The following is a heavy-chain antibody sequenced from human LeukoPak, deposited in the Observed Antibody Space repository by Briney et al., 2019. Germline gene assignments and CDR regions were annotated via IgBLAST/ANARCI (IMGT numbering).Heavy chain of an antibody. CDR1: GFTFSSYG. CDR3: AKDLPYFNIAMGPFDY. CDR2: ISYDGSNK. Sequence: PGRSLRLSCAASGFTFSSYGMHWVRQAPGKGLEWVAVISYDGSNKYYADSVKGRFTISRDNSKNTLYLQMNSLRAEDTAVYYCAKDLPYFNIAMGPFDYWGQGTLVTVSS. V-gene: IGHV3-30*18. J-gene: IGHJ4*02. D-gene: IGHD5-18*01.